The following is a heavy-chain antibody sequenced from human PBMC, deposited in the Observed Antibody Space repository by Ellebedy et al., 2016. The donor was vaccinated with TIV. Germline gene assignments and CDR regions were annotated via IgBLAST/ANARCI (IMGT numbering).Heavy chain of an antibody. Sequence: GESLKISCVVPGFTFSSHGMHWVRQAPGKGLEWVAVIWDDGSKKKSADSVKGRFTIPRDISKNTLYLQMNSLRVDDTAVYYCAEEGGSSRGASGMDVWGQGTAVVVSS. V-gene: IGHV3-30*02. CDR2: IWDDGSKK. CDR1: GFTFSSHG. J-gene: IGHJ6*02. CDR3: AEEGGSSRGASGMDV. D-gene: IGHD6-6*01.